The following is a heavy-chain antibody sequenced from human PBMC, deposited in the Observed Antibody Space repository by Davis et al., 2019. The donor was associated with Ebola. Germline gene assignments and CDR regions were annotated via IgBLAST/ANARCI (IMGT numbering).Heavy chain of an antibody. CDR1: GYTFTSYA. Sequence: ASVKVSCKASGYTFTSYAMHWVRQAPGQRLEWMGWMNPNSGNTGYAQKFQGRVTMTTDTSTSTAYMELRSLRSDDTAVYYCARDGRDFGVVTDYWGQGTLVTVSS. V-gene: IGHV1-3*01. CDR2: MNPNSGNT. J-gene: IGHJ4*02. CDR3: ARDGRDFGVVTDY. D-gene: IGHD3-3*01.